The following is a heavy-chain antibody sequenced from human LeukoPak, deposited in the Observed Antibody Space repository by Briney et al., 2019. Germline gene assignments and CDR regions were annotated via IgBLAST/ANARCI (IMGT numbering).Heavy chain of an antibody. CDR1: GGSISSGGYY. CDR2: INHSGST. V-gene: IGHV4-39*07. CDR3: ARGIVGATNGGPGPYYYYGMDV. J-gene: IGHJ6*02. D-gene: IGHD1-26*01. Sequence: SETLSLTCTVSGGSISSGGYYWSWIRQPPGKGLEWIGEINHSGSTNYNPSLKSRVTISVDTSKNQFSLKLSSVTAADTAVYYCARGIVGATNGGPGPYYYYGMDVWGQGTTVTVSS.